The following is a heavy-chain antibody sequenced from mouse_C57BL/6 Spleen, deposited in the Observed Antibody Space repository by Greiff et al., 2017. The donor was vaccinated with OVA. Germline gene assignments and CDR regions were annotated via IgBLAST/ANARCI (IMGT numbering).Heavy chain of an antibody. CDR2: IDPSDSET. CDR1: GYTFTSYW. V-gene: IGHV1-52*01. J-gene: IGHJ2*01. Sequence: VKLQQPGAELVRPGSSVKLSCKASGYTFTSYWMHWVKQRPIQGLEWIGNIDPSDSETHYNQKFKDKATLTVDKSSSTAYMQLSSLTSEDSAVYYCARRGQLRHYFDYWGQGTTLTVSS. D-gene: IGHD3-2*02. CDR3: ARRGQLRHYFDY.